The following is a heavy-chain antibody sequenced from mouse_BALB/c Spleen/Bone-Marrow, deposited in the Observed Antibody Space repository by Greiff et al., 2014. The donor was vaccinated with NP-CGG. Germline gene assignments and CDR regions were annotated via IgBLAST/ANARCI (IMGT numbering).Heavy chain of an antibody. V-gene: IGHV5-12-2*01. Sequence: DVQLVESGGGLVQPGGSLKLSCAASGFTFSSYTMSWVRQTPEKRLEWVAYISNGGGSTYYPDTVKGRLTISRDNAKNTLYLQMSRLKSEDTAMYYCARHGGSRGYYFDYWGQGTTLTVSS. D-gene: IGHD1-1*01. CDR2: ISNGGGST. CDR1: GFTFSSYT. J-gene: IGHJ2*01. CDR3: ARHGGSRGYYFDY.